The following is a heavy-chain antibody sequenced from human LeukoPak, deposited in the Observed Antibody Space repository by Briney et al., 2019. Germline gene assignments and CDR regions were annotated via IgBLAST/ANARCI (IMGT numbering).Heavy chain of an antibody. CDR1: GYTFTSYD. CDR2: MNPNSGNT. J-gene: IGHJ5*02. V-gene: IGHV1-8*01. Sequence: ASVKVSCKASGYTFTSYDINWVRQATGQGLEWMGWMNPNSGNTGYAQKFQGRVTMTRNTSISTAYMELSSLRSEDTAVYYCAGGGSGYSGYRRKNWFDPWGQGTLVTVSS. D-gene: IGHD5-12*01. CDR3: AGGGSGYSGYRRKNWFDP.